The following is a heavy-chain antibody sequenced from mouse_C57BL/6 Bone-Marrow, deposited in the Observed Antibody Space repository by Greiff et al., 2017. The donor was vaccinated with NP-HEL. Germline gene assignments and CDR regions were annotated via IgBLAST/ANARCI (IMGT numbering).Heavy chain of an antibody. J-gene: IGHJ4*01. Sequence: EVQLQQSGPELVKPGASVKIPCKASGYTFTDYNMDWVKQSHGKSLEWIGDINPNNGGTNYNQKFKGKATLTVDKSSSTAYMELRSLTSEDTAVYYCAISGLLRDYYAMDYWGQGTSVTVSS. CDR2: INPNNGGT. D-gene: IGHD2-3*01. CDR3: AISGLLRDYYAMDY. V-gene: IGHV1-18*01. CDR1: GYTFTDYN.